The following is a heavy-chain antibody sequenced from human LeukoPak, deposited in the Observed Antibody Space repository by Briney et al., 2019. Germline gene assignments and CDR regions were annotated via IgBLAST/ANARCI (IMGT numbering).Heavy chain of an antibody. CDR2: IIPIFGTA. D-gene: IGHD3-22*01. Sequence: SVKVSCKASGGTFSSYAISWVRQAPGQGLEWMGGIIPIFGTANYAQKFQGRVTITADESTSTASVELRSLRSDDTAIYYCARWHSSSSWPPYFAYWGQGTLVTVSS. J-gene: IGHJ4*02. CDR1: GGTFSSYA. V-gene: IGHV1-69*13. CDR3: ARWHSSSSWPPYFAY.